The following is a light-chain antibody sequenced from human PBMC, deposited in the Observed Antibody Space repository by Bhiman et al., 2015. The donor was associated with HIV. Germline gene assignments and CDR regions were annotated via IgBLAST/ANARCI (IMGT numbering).Light chain of an antibody. V-gene: IGLV1-36*01. CDR1: SSNIGKNP. J-gene: IGLJ1*01. CDR3: SSYRSTTTICV. CDR2: YDD. Sequence: QSVLTQPPSVSEVPRQRATISCSGSSSNIGKNPVNWFQQVPGKAPKLLIYYDDLLSSGVSDRFSGSKSGNTASLTISGLRTEDEAEYHCSSYRSTTTICVFGTGTQVTVL.